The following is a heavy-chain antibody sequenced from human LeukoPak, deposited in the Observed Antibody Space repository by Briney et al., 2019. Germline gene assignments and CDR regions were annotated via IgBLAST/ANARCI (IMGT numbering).Heavy chain of an antibody. Sequence: GGSLRLSCAASGFTFSDYAMSWVRQTPGKGLEWVSTVSDDGRNTYHRDSVKGRFTIARDKNTLYLQMSSLGVGDTAVYYCARGHCNSGTCHSYLPYYFDYWGQGTLVTVSS. J-gene: IGHJ4*02. CDR3: ARGHCNSGTCHSYLPYYFDY. CDR2: VSDDGRNT. V-gene: IGHV3-23*01. CDR1: GFTFSDYA. D-gene: IGHD2/OR15-2a*01.